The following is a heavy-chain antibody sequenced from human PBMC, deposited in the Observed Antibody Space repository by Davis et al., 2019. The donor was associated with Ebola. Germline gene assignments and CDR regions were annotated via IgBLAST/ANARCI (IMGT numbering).Heavy chain of an antibody. Sequence: PSETLSLTCTVSGGSISSYYWSWIRQPPGKGLEWIGYIYYSGSTNYNPSLKSRVTISVDTSKNQFSLKLSSVTAADTAVYYCAREGDTVMPNFDYWGQGTLVTVSS. D-gene: IGHD5-18*01. CDR1: GGSISSYY. J-gene: IGHJ4*02. V-gene: IGHV4-59*01. CDR2: IYYSGST. CDR3: AREGDTVMPNFDY.